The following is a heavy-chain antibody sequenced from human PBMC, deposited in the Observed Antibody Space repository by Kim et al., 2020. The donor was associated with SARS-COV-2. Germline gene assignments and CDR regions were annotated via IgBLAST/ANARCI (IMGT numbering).Heavy chain of an antibody. D-gene: IGHD3-16*02. J-gene: IGHJ4*02. V-gene: IGHV1-24*01. CDR2: FDPEDGET. Sequence: ASVKVSCKVSGYTLTELSMHWVRQAPGKGLEWMGGFDPEDGETIYAQKFQGRVTITEDTSTDTAYMELSSLRSEDTAVYYCATDVITFGGVIDMGYWGQGTVVTVSS. CDR3: ATDVITFGGVIDMGY. CDR1: GYTLTELS.